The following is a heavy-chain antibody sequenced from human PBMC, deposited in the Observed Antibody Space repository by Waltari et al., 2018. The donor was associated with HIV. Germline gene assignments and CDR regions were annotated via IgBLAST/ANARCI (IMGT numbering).Heavy chain of an antibody. CDR1: GGSITSSSYY. V-gene: IGHV4-39*02. CDR2: IYSSGSA. CDR3: ARDRYYYARTGSPDY. J-gene: IGHJ4*02. Sequence: QLQLQESGPGLVKPSETLSLTCTVSGGSITSSSYYGGWIRQPPGKGLEWIGNIYSSGSAYDDSSLKSRVTISVDMSKNQFSLKLNSVTAADTAVYYCARDRYYYARTGSPDYWGQGTLVTVSA. D-gene: IGHD3-22*01.